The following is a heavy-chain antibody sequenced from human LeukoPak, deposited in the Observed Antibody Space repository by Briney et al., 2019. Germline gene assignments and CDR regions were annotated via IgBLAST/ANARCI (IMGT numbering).Heavy chain of an antibody. CDR3: ARYYYDRSGYFDY. J-gene: IGHJ4*02. D-gene: IGHD3-22*01. V-gene: IGHV4-39*01. CDR1: GGSISSSSYY. Sequence: SETLPLTCTVSGGSISSSSYYWGWIRQPPGKGLEWIGSIYYSGSTYYNVSLKSRVTISVDTSKNQFSLKLSSVTAADTAVYYCARYYYDRSGYFDYWGQGTLVTVSS. CDR2: IYYSGST.